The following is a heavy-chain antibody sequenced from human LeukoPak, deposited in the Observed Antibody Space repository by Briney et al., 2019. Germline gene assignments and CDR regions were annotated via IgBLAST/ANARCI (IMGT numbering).Heavy chain of an antibody. D-gene: IGHD6-13*01. V-gene: IGHV1-69*05. CDR1: GGTFSSYA. CDR3: ARDLVRYSSSRPYYYYYMDV. Sequence: GASVKVSCKASGGTFSSYAISWVRQAPGQGLEWMGGIIPIFGTANYAQKFQGRVTITTDESTSTAYMELSSLRSEDTAVYYCARDLVRYSSSRPYYYYYMDVWGKGTTVTVSS. J-gene: IGHJ6*03. CDR2: IIPIFGTA.